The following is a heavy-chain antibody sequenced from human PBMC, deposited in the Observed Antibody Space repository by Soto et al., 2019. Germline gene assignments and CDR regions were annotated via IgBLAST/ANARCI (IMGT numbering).Heavy chain of an antibody. Sequence: GGSLRLSCAASGLTFRNYAMSWVRQAQGKGLEWVSAISGSGGSTYYADSVKGRFTISRDNSKNTLYLQMNSLRAEDTAVYYCAKETYSSGWYYYYYGMDVWGQGTTVTVSS. CDR2: ISGSGGST. CDR3: AKETYSSGWYYYYYGMDV. J-gene: IGHJ6*02. CDR1: GLTFRNYA. V-gene: IGHV3-23*01. D-gene: IGHD6-19*01.